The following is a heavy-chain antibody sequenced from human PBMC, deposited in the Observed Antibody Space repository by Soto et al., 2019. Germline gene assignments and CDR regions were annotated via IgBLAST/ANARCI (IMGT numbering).Heavy chain of an antibody. Sequence: PSETLSLTCTVSGISIRDLYWSWIRQPPGKGLEWIGFIYYGGTTNYNPSLKSRVTISVDTSKSQFSLKLSSVTAADTAVYYCARGGASSKYFDYWGQGTLVTVSS. CDR3: ARGGASSKYFDY. CDR2: IYYGGTT. J-gene: IGHJ4*02. V-gene: IGHV4-59*11. CDR1: GISIRDLY. D-gene: IGHD2-15*01.